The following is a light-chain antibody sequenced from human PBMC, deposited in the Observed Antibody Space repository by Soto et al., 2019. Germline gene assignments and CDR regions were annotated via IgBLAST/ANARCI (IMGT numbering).Light chain of an antibody. CDR1: QSVDSAF. CDR2: GAS. Sequence: EIVLTQSPGSLSLSLGERATLSCRASQSVDSAFFAWYQQKPGQPPRLLMYGASRRATGIPDRFSGSGSGTVFTLTISRLEPEDFDVYYCQQYASSLTFGQGTKVEI. CDR3: QQYASSLT. V-gene: IGKV3-20*01. J-gene: IGKJ1*01.